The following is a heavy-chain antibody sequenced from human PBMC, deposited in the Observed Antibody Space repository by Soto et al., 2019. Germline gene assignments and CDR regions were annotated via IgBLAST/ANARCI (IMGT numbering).Heavy chain of an antibody. J-gene: IGHJ4*02. V-gene: IGHV3-23*01. D-gene: IGHD1-26*01. CDR1: GFTFSSFA. Sequence: GGSLRLSCAASGFTFSSFAMSWVRQAPGKGLEWVSAVSGSGGSTYYADSVKGRFTISRDNSKNTLYLQMISLRVEDTAVYYCAILGATAAFDSWGQGTLVTVSS. CDR2: VSGSGGST. CDR3: AILGATAAFDS.